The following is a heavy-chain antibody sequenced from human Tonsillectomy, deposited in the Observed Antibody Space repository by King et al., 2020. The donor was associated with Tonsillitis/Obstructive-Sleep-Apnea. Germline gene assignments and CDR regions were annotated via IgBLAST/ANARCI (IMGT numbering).Heavy chain of an antibody. CDR3: ARRAWVSGYSSDY. Sequence: QLQESGPGLVKPSETLSLTCTVSGGSIRGYYWNWIRRPPGKGLGGIGYIYYRGSTNNNPSLTSRVTMSVDTSKNQFSLKLSSVTAADTAIYYCARRAWVSGYSSDYWGQGTLVTVSS. D-gene: IGHD3-22*01. V-gene: IGHV4-59*01. CDR2: IYYRGST. J-gene: IGHJ4*02. CDR1: GGSIRGYY.